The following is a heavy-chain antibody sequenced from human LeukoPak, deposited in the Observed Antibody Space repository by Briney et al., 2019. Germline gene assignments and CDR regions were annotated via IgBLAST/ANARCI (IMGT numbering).Heavy chain of an antibody. CDR3: ARPYCSSTSCYTPWFDP. V-gene: IGHV5-51*01. CDR2: IYPGDSDT. J-gene: IGHJ5*02. CDR1: GYSFTSYW. D-gene: IGHD2-2*02. Sequence: GESLKISCKGSGYSFTSYWIGWVRQMPGKGLEWKGIIYPGDSDTRYSPSFQGQVTISADKSISTAYLQWSSLKASDTAMYYCARPYCSSTSCYTPWFDPWGQGTLVTVSS.